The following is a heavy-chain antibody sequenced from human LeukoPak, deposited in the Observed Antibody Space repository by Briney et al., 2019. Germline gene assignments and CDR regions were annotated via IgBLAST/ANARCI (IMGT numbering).Heavy chain of an antibody. Sequence: SETLSLTCTVSGGSISSGGYYWSWIRQPPGKGLEWIGYIYYSGSTYYNPSLKSRVTISVDTSKNQFSLKLSSVTAADTAVYYCASMGLITMVRGSYYYGMDVWGQGTTVTVSS. V-gene: IGHV4-31*03. CDR3: ASMGLITMVRGSYYYGMDV. D-gene: IGHD3-10*01. CDR2: IYYSGST. J-gene: IGHJ6*02. CDR1: GGSISSGGYY.